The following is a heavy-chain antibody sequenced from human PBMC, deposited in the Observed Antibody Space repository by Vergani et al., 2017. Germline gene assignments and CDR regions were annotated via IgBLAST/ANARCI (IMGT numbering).Heavy chain of an antibody. Sequence: QVQLQESGPGLVKPSETLSLTCTVSGGSISSYYWSWIRQPPGKGLEWIGYIYYSGSTNYNPSLKSLVTISVDTSKNQFSLKLSSVTAADTAVYYCARPDNYGDYVPFDYWGQGTLVTVSS. D-gene: IGHD4-17*01. V-gene: IGHV4-59*01. J-gene: IGHJ4*02. CDR2: IYYSGST. CDR1: GGSISSYY. CDR3: ARPDNYGDYVPFDY.